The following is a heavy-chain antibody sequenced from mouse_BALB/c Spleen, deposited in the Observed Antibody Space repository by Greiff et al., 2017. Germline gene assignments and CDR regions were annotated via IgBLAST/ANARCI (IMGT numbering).Heavy chain of an antibody. D-gene: IGHD1-1*01. CDR2: IDAENGDT. V-gene: IGHV14-4*02. Sequence: VQLKQSGAELVRSGASVKLSCTASGFNIKDYYMHWVKQRPEQGLEWIGWIDAENGDTEYAPKFQGKATMTADTSSNTAYLQLSSLTSEDTAVYYCNAFYGSSFAWFAYWGQGTLVTVSA. J-gene: IGHJ3*01. CDR1: GFNIKDYY. CDR3: NAFYGSSFAWFAY.